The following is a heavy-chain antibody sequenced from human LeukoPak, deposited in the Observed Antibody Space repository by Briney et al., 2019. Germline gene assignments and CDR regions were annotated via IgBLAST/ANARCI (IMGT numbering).Heavy chain of an antibody. D-gene: IGHD2-8*01. V-gene: IGHV4-59*01. CDR3: ARMGVYYYYYYMDV. CDR2: IYYSGST. J-gene: IGHJ6*03. CDR1: GGSISSYY. Sequence: SETLSLTCTVSGGSISSYYWSWIRQPPGKGLEWIGYIYYSGSTNYNPSLKSRVTISVDTPKNQFSLKLSSVTAADTAVYYCARMGVYYYYYYMDVWGKGTTVTVSS.